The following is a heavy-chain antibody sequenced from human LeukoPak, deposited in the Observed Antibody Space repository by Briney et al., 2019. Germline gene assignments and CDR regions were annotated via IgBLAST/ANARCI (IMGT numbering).Heavy chain of an antibody. J-gene: IGHJ3*02. CDR1: GFTFSSYD. D-gene: IGHD3-22*01. CDR3: ARWGSYYYDSSGYWDAFDI. CDR2: ISSSGSTI. V-gene: IGHV3-48*03. Sequence: GGSLRLSCAASGFTFSSYDMNWVRQAPGKGLEWVSYISSSGSTIYYADSVKGRFTISRDNAKNSLYLQMNSLRAEDTAVYYCARWGSYYYDSSGYWDAFDIWGQGTMVTVSS.